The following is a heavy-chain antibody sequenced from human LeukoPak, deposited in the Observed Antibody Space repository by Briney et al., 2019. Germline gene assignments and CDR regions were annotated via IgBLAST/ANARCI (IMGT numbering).Heavy chain of an antibody. J-gene: IGHJ3*02. V-gene: IGHV1-18*01. D-gene: IGHD1-26*01. CDR2: ISAYNGNT. CDR3: AGPFPGGGSYLQDLDDAFDI. CDR1: GYIFINYG. Sequence: ASVKVSCKASGYIFINYGISWVRQAPGQGLEWMGWISAYNGNTNYAQKFQGRVTITTDESTSTAYMELSSLRSEDTAVYYCAGPFPGGGSYLQDLDDAFDIWGQGTMVTVSS.